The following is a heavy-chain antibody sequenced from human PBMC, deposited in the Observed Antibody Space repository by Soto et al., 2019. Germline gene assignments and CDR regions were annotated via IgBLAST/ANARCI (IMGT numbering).Heavy chain of an antibody. J-gene: IGHJ4*02. CDR3: VHPSDWRYYFDS. V-gene: IGHV2-5*02. CDR1: GFSLTTRSLG. D-gene: IGHD3-16*02. Sequence: QITLKESGPTLVKPTETITLTCSFSGFSLTTRSLGVAWVRQPPGKALEWLALIYWDDDGRYIPSLQSRLAITKDTSRNQVALTVANVDPGDTATYYCVHPSDWRYYFDSWGQGILVTVSS. CDR2: IYWDDDG.